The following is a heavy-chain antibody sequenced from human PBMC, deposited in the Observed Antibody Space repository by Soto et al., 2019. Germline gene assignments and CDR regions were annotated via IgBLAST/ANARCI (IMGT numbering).Heavy chain of an antibody. CDR2: ISTYNGNT. CDR3: ARTTVNASYYYLEV. CDR1: GYTFTNYG. J-gene: IGHJ6*03. V-gene: IGHV1-18*01. Sequence: ASVKVSCKASGYTFTNYGFTWVRQAPGQGLEWLGWISTYNGNTKYAQKVQGRLTMTTDTSTSTANMELTSLRSDDTALYYCARTTVNASYYYLEVWGKGSTVPVSS. D-gene: IGHD4-17*01.